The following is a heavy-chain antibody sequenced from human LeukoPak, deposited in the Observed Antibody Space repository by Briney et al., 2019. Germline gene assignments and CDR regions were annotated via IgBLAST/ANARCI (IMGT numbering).Heavy chain of an antibody. CDR1: GFTFSSYA. CDR3: AKGGIVVVIAGDAFDI. Sequence: PGGSLRLSCTASGFTFSSYAMSWVRQAPGKGLEWVSVSGGGDSTYYADSVKGRFTISRDNSKNTLYLQMNSLRAEDTAVYYCAKGGIVVVIAGDAFDIWGQGTMVTVSS. CDR2: SGGGDST. V-gene: IGHV3-23*01. J-gene: IGHJ3*02. D-gene: IGHD2-15*01.